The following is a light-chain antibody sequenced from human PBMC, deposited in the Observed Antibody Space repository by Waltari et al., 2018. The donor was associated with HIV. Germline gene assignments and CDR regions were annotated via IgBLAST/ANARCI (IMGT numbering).Light chain of an antibody. CDR1: SSDFGGPHF. V-gene: IGLV2-11*01. CDR3: CSYAGFNTFV. J-gene: IGLJ1*01. Sequence: QSALTQPRSVSGSPGQSVAISCSEISSDFGGPHFVTWYQQQPGKAPKLIIYDVIKRPSGVPIRFSASLSGNMATLTISGLQTEDEADYYCCSYAGFNTFVFGSGTKVTVL. CDR2: DVI.